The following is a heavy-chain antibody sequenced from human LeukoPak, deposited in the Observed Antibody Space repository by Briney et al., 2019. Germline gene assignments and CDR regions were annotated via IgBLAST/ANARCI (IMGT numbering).Heavy chain of an antibody. D-gene: IGHD3-10*01. CDR1: GSTFSSYW. Sequence: GGSLRLSCAASGSTFSSYWMHWVRQAPGKGLVWVSRIHSDGSSTSYADSVKGRFTISRDNAKNTLYLQMNSLRAEDTAVYYCARGGSLGYYGSGSPKNWFDPWGQGTLVTVSS. CDR3: ARGGSLGYYGSGSPKNWFDP. V-gene: IGHV3-74*01. CDR2: IHSDGSST. J-gene: IGHJ5*02.